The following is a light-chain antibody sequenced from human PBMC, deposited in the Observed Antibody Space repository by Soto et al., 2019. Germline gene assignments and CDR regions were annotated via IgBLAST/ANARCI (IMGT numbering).Light chain of an antibody. CDR1: SSDVGSYNL. V-gene: IGLV2-23*01. J-gene: IGLJ1*01. CDR2: EGS. Sequence: HSVLTQPASGSGSPGQSITISCTGPSSDVGSYNLVSWYQQHPGKAPKLMIYEGSKRPSGVSNRFSGSKSGNTASLTISGLQAEDEADYYCCSYAGSYVFGTGTKVTVL. CDR3: CSYAGSYV.